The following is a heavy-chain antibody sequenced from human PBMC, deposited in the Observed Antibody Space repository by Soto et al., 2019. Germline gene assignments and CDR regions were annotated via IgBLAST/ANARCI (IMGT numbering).Heavy chain of an antibody. CDR1: GGTFISYT. V-gene: IGHV1-69*02. CDR2: IIPILGIA. Sequence: ASVKVSCKASGGTFISYTISLVRQAPGQGLEWMGRIIPILGIANYAQKFQGRVTITADKSTSTAYMELSSLRSEDTAVYYCARSFYTGTTLDKDYFDYWGQGTLVTVSS. J-gene: IGHJ4*02. D-gene: IGHD1-7*01. CDR3: ARSFYTGTTLDKDYFDY.